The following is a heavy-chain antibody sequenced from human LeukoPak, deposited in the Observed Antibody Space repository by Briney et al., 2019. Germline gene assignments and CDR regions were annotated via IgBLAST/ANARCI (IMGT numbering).Heavy chain of an antibody. D-gene: IGHD3-3*01. CDR2: IYPDDSDS. J-gene: IGHJ4*02. CDR1: GYIFDYYW. CDR3: ARVGSVTNFGVVSYYFDY. Sequence: GESLQISCKASGYIFDYYWIAWVRQMPGKGLEWMGIIYPDDSDSTYSPSFQGQVTISVDKSINTAYLQWSSLKASNTAIYYCARVGSVTNFGVVSYYFDYWGQGTLVTVSS. V-gene: IGHV5-51*01.